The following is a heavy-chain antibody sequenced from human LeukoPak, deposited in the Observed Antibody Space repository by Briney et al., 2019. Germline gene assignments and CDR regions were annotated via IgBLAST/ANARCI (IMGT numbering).Heavy chain of an antibody. J-gene: IGHJ4*02. V-gene: IGHV4-39*01. CDR1: GGSISGSTYY. CDR2: IYYSGRT. D-gene: IGHD2-21*01. CDR3: ARLDSAGPSDY. Sequence: SETLSLTCTVSGGSISGSTYYWGWIRQPPGQGLEWIGHIYYSGRTSYNPSFKSRVTISVDTSKNQFSLKLNSVTTADTSVYFCARLDSAGPSDYWGQGILVTVSS.